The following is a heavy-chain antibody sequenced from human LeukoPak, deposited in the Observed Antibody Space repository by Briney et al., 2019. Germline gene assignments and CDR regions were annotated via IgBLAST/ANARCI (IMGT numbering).Heavy chain of an antibody. J-gene: IGHJ3*02. D-gene: IGHD6-13*01. CDR1: GGTFSSYA. CDR2: IIPIFGTA. V-gene: IGHV1-69*01. Sequence: SVKVSCKASGGTFSSYAISWVRQAPGQGLEWMGGIIPIFGTANYAQKFQGRVTITADESTSTAYMELSSLRSEDTAVYYCAREGQQLVNAFDIWGQGTMVTVSS. CDR3: AREGQQLVNAFDI.